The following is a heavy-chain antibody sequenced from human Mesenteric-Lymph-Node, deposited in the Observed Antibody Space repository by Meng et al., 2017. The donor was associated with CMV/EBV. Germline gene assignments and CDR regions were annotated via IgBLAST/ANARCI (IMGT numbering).Heavy chain of an antibody. Sequence: SETLSLTCTVSGGSVSSGSYYWSWIRQPPGKGLEWIGYIYYSGNTNYNPSLKSRVTISVDTSKNQFSLKLSSVTAADTAVYYCTRVVARGRAFDIWGQGTMVTVSS. CDR1: GGSVSSGSYY. CDR2: IYYSGNT. J-gene: IGHJ3*02. D-gene: IGHD2-15*01. CDR3: TRVVARGRAFDI. V-gene: IGHV4-61*01.